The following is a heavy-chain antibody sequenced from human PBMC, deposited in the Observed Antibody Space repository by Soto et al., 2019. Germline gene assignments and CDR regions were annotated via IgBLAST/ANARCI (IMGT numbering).Heavy chain of an antibody. V-gene: IGHV1-8*01. D-gene: IGHD2-21*02. Sequence: ASVKVSCKASGYTFTSYDINWVRQATGQGLEWMGWMNPNSGNTGYAQKFQGRVTMTRNTSISTAYMELSSLRSEDTAVYYCARVEAYCGGDCDAFDIWGQGTMVTVSS. J-gene: IGHJ3*02. CDR3: ARVEAYCGGDCDAFDI. CDR1: GYTFTSYD. CDR2: MNPNSGNT.